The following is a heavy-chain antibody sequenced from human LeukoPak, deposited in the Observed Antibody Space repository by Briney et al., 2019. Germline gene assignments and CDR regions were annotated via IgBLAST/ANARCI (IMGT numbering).Heavy chain of an antibody. CDR3: ARHAVPAAADY. CDR2: INHSGGT. Sequence: SETLSLTCAVYGGTFSGYYWSWIRQPPGKGLEWIGEINHSGGTNYNPSLKSRVTISVDTSKNQFSLKLSSVTAADTAVYYCARHAVPAAADYWGQGTLVTVSS. V-gene: IGHV4-34*01. CDR1: GGTFSGYY. D-gene: IGHD6-13*01. J-gene: IGHJ4*02.